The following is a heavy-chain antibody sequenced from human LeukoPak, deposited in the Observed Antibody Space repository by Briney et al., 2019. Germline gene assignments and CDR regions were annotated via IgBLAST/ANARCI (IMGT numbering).Heavy chain of an antibody. J-gene: IGHJ4*02. Sequence: SETLSLTCAVYGGSFSGYYWSWIRQPPGKGLEWIGEINHSGSTNYNPSLKSRVTISVDTSKNQFSLKLSSVTAADTAVYYCARLIFSYYYDSSGFEWGQGTLVTVSS. D-gene: IGHD3-22*01. V-gene: IGHV4-34*01. CDR1: GGSFSGYY. CDR3: ARLIFSYYYDSSGFE. CDR2: INHSGST.